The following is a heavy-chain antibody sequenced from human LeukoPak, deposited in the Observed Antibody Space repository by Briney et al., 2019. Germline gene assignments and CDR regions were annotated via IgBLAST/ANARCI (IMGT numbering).Heavy chain of an antibody. CDR3: AKGGARGYSYGYADY. D-gene: IGHD5-18*01. J-gene: IGHJ4*02. CDR2: ISNSGGST. Sequence: PGGSLRLSCAASGFTFSSCAMSWVRQAPGKGLEWVSAISNSGGSTYYADSVKGRFTISRDNSKNTLYLQMNSLRAEDTAVYYCAKGGARGYSYGYADYWGQGTLVTVSS. CDR1: GFTFSSCA. V-gene: IGHV3-23*01.